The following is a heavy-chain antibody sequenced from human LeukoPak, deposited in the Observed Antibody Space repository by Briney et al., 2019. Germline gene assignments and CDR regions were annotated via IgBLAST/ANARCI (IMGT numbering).Heavy chain of an antibody. V-gene: IGHV3-48*02. CDR3: ARDRGTGWAIDY. J-gene: IGHJ4*02. Sequence: GGSLRLSCAASGFSFSTYSMIWVPQAPGRGLEWVSYITGSSRTIYYADSVKGRFTISRDKAKNSLFLQMNSLRDEDTAVYYCARDRGTGWAIDYWGQGTLLTVSS. D-gene: IGHD6-19*01. CDR2: ITGSSRTI. CDR1: GFSFSTYS.